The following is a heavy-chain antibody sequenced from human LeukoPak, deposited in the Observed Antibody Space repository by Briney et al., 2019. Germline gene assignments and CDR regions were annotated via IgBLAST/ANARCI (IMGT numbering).Heavy chain of an antibody. D-gene: IGHD3-10*01. CDR3: AKHTGSFDY. CDR1: GGSISSGGYY. CDR2: ISGSGGST. J-gene: IGHJ4*02. Sequence: ETLSLTCTVSGGSISSGGYYWSWVRQAPGKGLEWVSAISGSGGSTYYADSVKGRFTISRDNSKNTLYLQMNSLRAEDTALYYCAKHTGSFDYWGQGTLVTVSS. V-gene: IGHV3-23*01.